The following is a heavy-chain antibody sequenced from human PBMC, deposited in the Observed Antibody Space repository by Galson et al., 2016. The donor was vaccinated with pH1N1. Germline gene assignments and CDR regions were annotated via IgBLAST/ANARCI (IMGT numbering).Heavy chain of an antibody. J-gene: IGHJ4*01. CDR1: GFSLTTAGVA. D-gene: IGHD1-20*01. CDR2: IYWNDDK. CDR3: AHRQVTPSRDKQGYHWILDK. Sequence: PALVKPTQTLTLTCTFSGFSLTTAGVAVGWIRQPPGKALEWLALIYWNDDKRYSPSLEGRLTITKDTSKNQVVLTMTNLDPVDTATYYCAHRQVTPSRDKQGYHWILDKWCHGTLVTVSS. V-gene: IGHV2-5*01.